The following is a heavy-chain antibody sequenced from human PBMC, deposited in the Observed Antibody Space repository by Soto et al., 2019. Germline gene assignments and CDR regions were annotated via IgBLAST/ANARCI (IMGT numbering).Heavy chain of an antibody. J-gene: IGHJ4*02. Sequence: QLQLQESGPGLVKPSETLSLTCTVSGGSIRSSSYYWGWIRQPPGKGLEWIGSIYYSGSTYYNPSLKSRVTISVDASKNQFSLKLSSVTAADTAVYYCARGSYCSSTSCYRIAAAALSAGFDYWAQGTLVTVSS. CDR3: ARGSYCSSTSCYRIAAAALSAGFDY. CDR2: IYYSGST. V-gene: IGHV4-39*01. CDR1: GGSIRSSSYY. D-gene: IGHD2-2*01.